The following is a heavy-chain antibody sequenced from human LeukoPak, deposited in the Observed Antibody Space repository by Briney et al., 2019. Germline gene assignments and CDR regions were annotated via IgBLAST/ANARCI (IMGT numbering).Heavy chain of an antibody. Sequence: ASVKVSCKVSGYTLTELSMHWVRQAPGKGLEWMGGFDPEDGETIYAQKFQGRVTMTEDTSTDTAYKELSSLRSEDTAVYYCATGGYCSSTSCYADYYYGMDAWGQGTTVTVSS. D-gene: IGHD2-2*01. CDR3: ATGGYCSSTSCYADYYYGMDA. J-gene: IGHJ6*02. V-gene: IGHV1-24*01. CDR1: GYTLTELS. CDR2: FDPEDGET.